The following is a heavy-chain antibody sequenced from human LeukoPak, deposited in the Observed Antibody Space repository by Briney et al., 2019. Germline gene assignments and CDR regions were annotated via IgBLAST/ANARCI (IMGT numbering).Heavy chain of an antibody. CDR1: GGTFSSYA. J-gene: IGHJ3*02. CDR2: IIPIFGTA. D-gene: IGHD2-2*01. CDR3: ASNIVVVPAAIWPPPGLAFDI. Sequence: SVTVSCKASGGTFSSYAISWVRQAPGQGLEWMGGIIPIFGTANYAQKFQGRVTITTDESTSTAYMELSSLRSEGTAVYYCASNIVVVPAAIWPPPGLAFDIWGQGTMVTVSS. V-gene: IGHV1-69*05.